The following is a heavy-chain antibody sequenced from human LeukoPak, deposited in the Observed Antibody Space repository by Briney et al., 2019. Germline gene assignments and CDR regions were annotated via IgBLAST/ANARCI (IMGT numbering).Heavy chain of an antibody. J-gene: IGHJ3*02. CDR2: IWYDRSNK. CDR3: ASFGEAANDAFDI. CDR1: GFTFSSYG. V-gene: IGHV3-33*01. Sequence: GGSLRLSCAASGFTFSSYGMHWVRQAPGKGLEWVAVIWYDRSNKYYADSVKGRFTISRDNSKNTLYLQMNSLRAEDTAVYYCASFGEAANDAFDIWGQGTMVTVSS. D-gene: IGHD2-15*01.